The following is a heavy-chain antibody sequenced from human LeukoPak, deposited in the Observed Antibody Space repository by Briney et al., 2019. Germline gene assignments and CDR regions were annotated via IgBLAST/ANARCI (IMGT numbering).Heavy chain of an antibody. D-gene: IGHD1-26*01. J-gene: IGHJ4*02. V-gene: IGHV4-59*11. Sequence: PSETLSLTCTVPGGSISSHYWSWIRQPPAKGLEWIGYIYYSGTTHYNPSLKSRVTISVDTSKNQFSLRLSSVTAADTAVYYCARDQGVEGALDYWGQGTLVTVSS. CDR3: ARDQGVEGALDY. CDR1: GGSISSHY. CDR2: IYYSGTT.